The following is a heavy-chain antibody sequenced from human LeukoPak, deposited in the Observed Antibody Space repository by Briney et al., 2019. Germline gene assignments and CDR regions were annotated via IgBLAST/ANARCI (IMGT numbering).Heavy chain of an antibody. CDR1: GGSISSYY. CDR2: IYYSGTT. V-gene: IGHV4-59*01. CDR3: ARGPMIPAAPVRNVWFDP. Sequence: SETLSLTCTVSGGSISSYYWSWIRQPPGKGLEWIGYIYYSGTTNYNPSLKSRVTISVDTSKNQFSLKLSSVTAADTAMYYCARGPMIPAAPVRNVWFDPWGQGTLVTVSS. D-gene: IGHD2-2*01. J-gene: IGHJ5*02.